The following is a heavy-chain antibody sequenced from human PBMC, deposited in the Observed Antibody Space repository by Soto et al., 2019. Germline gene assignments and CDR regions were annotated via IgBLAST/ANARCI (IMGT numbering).Heavy chain of an antibody. D-gene: IGHD5-18*01. J-gene: IGHJ6*02. Sequence: QVQLVQSGAEVKKPGASVKVSCKASGYTFTGYYMHWVRQAPGQGLEWMGWINPNSGGTNYAQKFQGWVTMTRDTSISTAYMGLSRLRSDDTAVYYCARASDVDTAMARVEYYYGMDVWGQGTTVTVSS. V-gene: IGHV1-2*04. CDR1: GYTFTGYY. CDR2: INPNSGGT. CDR3: ARASDVDTAMARVEYYYGMDV.